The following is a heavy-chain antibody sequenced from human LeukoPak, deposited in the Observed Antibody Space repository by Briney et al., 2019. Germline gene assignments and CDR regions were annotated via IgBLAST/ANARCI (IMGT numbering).Heavy chain of an antibody. CDR1: GFTFSDYY. D-gene: IGHD2-15*01. V-gene: IGHV3-11*04. CDR3: ARDAAVAATGDAFDI. Sequence: PGGSLRLSCAASGFTFSDYYMSWIRQAPGQGLEWVSYISSSGSTIYYADSVKGRFTISRDNAKNSLYLQMNSLRAEDTAVYYCARDAAVAATGDAFDIWGQGTMVTVSS. J-gene: IGHJ3*02. CDR2: ISSSGSTI.